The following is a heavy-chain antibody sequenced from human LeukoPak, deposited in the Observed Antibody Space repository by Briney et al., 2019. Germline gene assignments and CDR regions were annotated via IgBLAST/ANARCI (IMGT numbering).Heavy chain of an antibody. D-gene: IGHD3-16*02. CDR3: AREGQVPFITAAFDI. Sequence: GGSLRLSCAASGFTFSDYYMSWIRQAPGRGLEWVSYISSSGSTIYYADSVKGRFTISRGNAKNSLYLQMNSLRAEDTAVYYCAREGQVPFITAAFDIWGQGTMVTVSS. J-gene: IGHJ3*02. V-gene: IGHV3-11*01. CDR2: ISSSGSTI. CDR1: GFTFSDYY.